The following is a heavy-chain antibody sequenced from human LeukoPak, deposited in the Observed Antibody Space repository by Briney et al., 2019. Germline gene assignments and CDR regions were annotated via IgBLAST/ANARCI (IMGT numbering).Heavy chain of an antibody. J-gene: IGHJ5*02. CDR3: ASSSWYLLSWFDP. V-gene: IGHV4-59*12. D-gene: IGHD6-13*01. CDR1: GGSISSYY. Sequence: SENLSLTCTVSGGSISSYYWSWIRQPPGKGLEWIGYIYYSGSTYYNPSLKSRVTISVDTSKNQFSLKLSSVTAADTAVYYCASSSWYLLSWFDPWGQGTLVTVSS. CDR2: IYYSGST.